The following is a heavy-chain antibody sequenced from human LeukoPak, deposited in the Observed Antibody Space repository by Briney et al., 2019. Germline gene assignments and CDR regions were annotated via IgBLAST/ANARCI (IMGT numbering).Heavy chain of an antibody. V-gene: IGHV4-34*01. J-gene: IGHJ3*02. D-gene: IGHD2-2*01. CDR2: INHSGST. CDR3: ARLRRGVAVPAATRQRAFDI. Sequence: PSETLSLTCAVYGGSFSGYYWSWIRQPPGKGLEWIGEINHSGSTNYNPSLKSRVTISVDTSKNQFSLKLSSVTAADTAVYYCARLRRGVAVPAATRQRAFDIWGQGTMVTVSS. CDR1: GGSFSGYY.